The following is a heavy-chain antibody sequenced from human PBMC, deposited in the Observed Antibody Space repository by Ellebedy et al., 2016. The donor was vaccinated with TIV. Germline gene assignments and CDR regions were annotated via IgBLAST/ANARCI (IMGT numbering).Heavy chain of an antibody. CDR3: ARETPHIVVVTAITGDAFDI. V-gene: IGHV1-2*02. CDR2: INPNSGGT. CDR1: GYTFTGYY. J-gene: IGHJ3*02. D-gene: IGHD2-21*02. Sequence: AASVKVSCKASGYTFTGYYMHWVRQAPGQGLEWMGWINPNSGGTNYAQKFQGRVTMTRDTSISTAYMELSRLRSDDTAVYYCARETPHIVVVTAITGDAFDIWGQGTMVTVSS.